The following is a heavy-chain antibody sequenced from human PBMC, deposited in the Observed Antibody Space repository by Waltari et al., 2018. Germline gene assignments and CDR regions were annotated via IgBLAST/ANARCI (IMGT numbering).Heavy chain of an antibody. CDR2: IKQDGSEE. CDR3: ARERRGQSGWYYFDF. J-gene: IGHJ4*02. Sequence: EVQLVESGGGLVQPGGSLRCSCAAAGIAFSSFWWTGARQAPGRGLEWVANIKQDGSEEYYVDSVKGRFTISKDNAKNSLYLQMNSLRAEDTAVYFCARERRGQSGWYYFDFWGQGSLVTVSS. D-gene: IGHD6-19*01. V-gene: IGHV3-7*01. CDR1: GIAFSSFW.